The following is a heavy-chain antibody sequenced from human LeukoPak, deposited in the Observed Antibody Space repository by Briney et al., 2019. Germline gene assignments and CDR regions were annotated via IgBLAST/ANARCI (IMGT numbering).Heavy chain of an antibody. CDR3: ARSGTKWEPTYYYYMDV. Sequence: SEALPLTCIVSVYSISSGYFWGLSRQPPGQGQEWSGSSYHSGSTYYNPPLKSRVTRPVDTSKNQFSLKLSSVTAADTAVDYCARSGTKWEPTYYYYMDVWGKGTTVTVSS. D-gene: IGHD1-14*01. J-gene: IGHJ6*03. CDR2: SYHSGST. CDR1: VYSISSGYF. V-gene: IGHV4-38-2*02.